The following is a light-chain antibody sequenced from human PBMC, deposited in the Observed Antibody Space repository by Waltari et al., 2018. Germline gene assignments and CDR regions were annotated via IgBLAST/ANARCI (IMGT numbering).Light chain of an antibody. V-gene: IGLV3-25*03. J-gene: IGLJ2*01. CDR1: ALSKQV. CDR3: QSAHSNGSDVV. Sequence: SYELTQPPSVSVSPGQTARITCSGDALSKQVGYWYQQKSGRAPVLMIYTDSGRPSGIPERFSGSSSGTTVTLTISAVQPEDEADYYCQSAHSNGSDVVFGGGTKLTVL. CDR2: TDS.